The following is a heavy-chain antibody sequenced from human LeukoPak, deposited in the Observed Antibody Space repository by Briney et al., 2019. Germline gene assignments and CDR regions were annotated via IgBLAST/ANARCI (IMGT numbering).Heavy chain of an antibody. Sequence: SETLSLTCTVSGGSISSSSYYWGWIRQPPGKGLEWIGSIYYSGSTYYNPSLKSRVTISVDTSKNQFSLKLSSVTAADTAVYYCARVEGLWGYFDSWGPGTLVTVSS. D-gene: IGHD3-16*01. V-gene: IGHV4-39*01. CDR2: IYYSGST. J-gene: IGHJ4*02. CDR1: GGSISSSSYY. CDR3: ARVEGLWGYFDS.